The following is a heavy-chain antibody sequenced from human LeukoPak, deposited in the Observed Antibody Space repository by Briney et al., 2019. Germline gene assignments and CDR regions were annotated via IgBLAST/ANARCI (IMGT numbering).Heavy chain of an antibody. D-gene: IGHD2-21*02. J-gene: IGHJ3*02. Sequence: SQTLSLTSAISGDSVSSKSAAWSWIRLSPSRGLEWLGRTYYRSKWYNDYAVSVRSRITINPDTSKNLFSLQLNSVTPEDTAEYYCATTVESGDAYDISTPGTRVTVSS. CDR3: ATTVESGDAYDI. V-gene: IGHV6-1*01. CDR1: GDSVSSKSAA. CDR2: TYYRSKWYN.